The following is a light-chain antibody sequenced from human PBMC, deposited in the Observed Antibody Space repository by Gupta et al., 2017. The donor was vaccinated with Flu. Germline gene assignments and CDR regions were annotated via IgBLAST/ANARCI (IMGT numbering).Light chain of an antibody. CDR1: SSDVGAYNY. CDR3: CSYAGRNILI. J-gene: IGLJ2*01. V-gene: IGLV2-8*01. Sequence: SVTISCTGSSSDVGAYNYVSWYRQYPGKAPRVLIYEVDKRSPGVPDRFSGSKSGNTASLIVSGLQEEDEAEYYCCSYAGRNILIFGGGTKVTVL. CDR2: EVD.